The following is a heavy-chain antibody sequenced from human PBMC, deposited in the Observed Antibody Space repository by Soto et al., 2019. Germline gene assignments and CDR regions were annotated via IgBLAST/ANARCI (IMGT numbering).Heavy chain of an antibody. Sequence: SVKVSCKASGGTFSSYAISWVRQAPGQGLEWMGGIIPIFGTANYAQKFQGRVTITADESTSTAYMELSSLRSEDTAVYYCASVYGSGSYLFDYWGQGTLVTVSS. CDR3: ASVYGSGSYLFDY. D-gene: IGHD3-10*01. CDR1: GGTFSSYA. J-gene: IGHJ4*02. CDR2: IIPIFGTA. V-gene: IGHV1-69*13.